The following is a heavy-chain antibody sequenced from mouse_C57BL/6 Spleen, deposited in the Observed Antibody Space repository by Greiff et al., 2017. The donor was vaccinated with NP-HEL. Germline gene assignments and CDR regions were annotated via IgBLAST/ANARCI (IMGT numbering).Heavy chain of an antibody. CDR3: ARSPRGYYFDY. CDR1: GYTFTSYW. CDR2: IYPSDSET. V-gene: IGHV1-61*01. J-gene: IGHJ2*01. Sequence: QVQLQQPGAELVRPGSSVKLSCKASGYTFTSYWMDWVKQRPGQGLEWIGNIYPSDSETHYNQKFKDKATLTVDKSSSTAYMQLSSLTSEDSAVYYCARSPRGYYFDYWGQGTTLTVSS.